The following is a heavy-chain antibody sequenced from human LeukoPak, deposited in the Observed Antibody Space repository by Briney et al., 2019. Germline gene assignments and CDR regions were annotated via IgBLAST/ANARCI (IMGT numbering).Heavy chain of an antibody. CDR3: ARQSIVGATNYFDY. Sequence: SETLSLTCAVYGGSFSGYYWSWIRQPPEKGLEWIGEINHNGRTSYNPSLKSRVTISVDTSKNQFSLKLSSVTAADTAVYYCARQSIVGATNYFDYWGQGTLVTVSS. CDR2: INHNGRT. CDR1: GGSFSGYY. D-gene: IGHD1-26*01. V-gene: IGHV4-34*01. J-gene: IGHJ4*02.